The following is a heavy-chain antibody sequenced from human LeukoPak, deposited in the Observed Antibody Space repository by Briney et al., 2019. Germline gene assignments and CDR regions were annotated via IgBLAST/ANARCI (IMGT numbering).Heavy chain of an antibody. D-gene: IGHD6-6*01. Sequence: SESLSLTCTVSGVSISSYYWSWIRQPAGKGLEWIGRIYTSGSTNYNPSLKSRVTMSVDTSKNQFSLKLSSVTAADTAVYYCAREDSSSSSHLRAFRSPHFDYWGQGTLVTVSS. V-gene: IGHV4-4*07. J-gene: IGHJ4*02. CDR1: GVSISSYY. CDR2: IYTSGST. CDR3: AREDSSSSSHLRAFRSPHFDY.